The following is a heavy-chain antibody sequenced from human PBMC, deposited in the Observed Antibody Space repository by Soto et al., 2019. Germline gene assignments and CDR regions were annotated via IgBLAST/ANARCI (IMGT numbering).Heavy chain of an antibody. V-gene: IGHV4-59*01. CDR1: GDSISSFY. CDR3: VRDVGHAARNV. D-gene: IGHD1-26*01. Sequence: QVQLQESGPGLVKPSETLSLTCIVSGDSISSFYWRWIRQPPGKGLEWIGHIYYSGSTYYNPSLKRRVTISVDTSKNQFSLKLTSVTAGDTAVYYCVRDVGHAARNVWGQGTLVTVSS. CDR2: IYYSGST. J-gene: IGHJ4*02.